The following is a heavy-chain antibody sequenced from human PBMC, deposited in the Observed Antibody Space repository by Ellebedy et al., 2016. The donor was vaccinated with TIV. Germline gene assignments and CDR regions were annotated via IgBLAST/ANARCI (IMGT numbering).Heavy chain of an antibody. D-gene: IGHD3-10*01. CDR2: IYHSGST. CDR1: GGSISSSNW. J-gene: IGHJ5*02. V-gene: IGHV4-4*02. Sequence: SETLSLTCAVSGGSISSSNWWSWVRQPPGKGLEWIGEIYHSGSTNYNPSLKSRVTISVDTSKNQFSLKLSSVTAADTAVYYCGRYYGSGGWFDPWGQGTLVTVSS. CDR3: GRYYGSGGWFDP.